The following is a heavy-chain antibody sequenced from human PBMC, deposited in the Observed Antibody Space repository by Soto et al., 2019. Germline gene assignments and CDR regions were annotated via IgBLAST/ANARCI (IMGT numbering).Heavy chain of an antibody. J-gene: IGHJ3*02. V-gene: IGHV3-23*01. CDR3: AHPRGYGVFDAYDI. CDR1: GFTFGTYA. Sequence: GGSLRLSCAASGFTFGTYAMNWVRQAPGKGLEWVSALSAGGDTTYYADSVKGRFIISRDNSIDTLYLQMNSLRSEDTAVYYCAHPRGYGVFDAYDIWGLGAMVTVSS. D-gene: IGHD5-18*01. CDR2: LSAGGDTT.